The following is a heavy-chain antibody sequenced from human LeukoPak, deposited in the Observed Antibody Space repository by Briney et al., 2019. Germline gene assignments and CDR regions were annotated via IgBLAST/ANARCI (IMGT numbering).Heavy chain of an antibody. V-gene: IGHV1-2*02. J-gene: IGHJ4*02. CDR1: VYTFTGYY. CDR2: INPNSGGT. Sequence: ASVKVSCKASVYTFTGYYMHWVRQAPGQGLEWMGWINPNSGGTNYAQKFQGRVTMTRDTSISTAYMELSRLRSDDTAVYYCASSPGSILSGWYDEPRLDYWGQGTLVTVSS. D-gene: IGHD6-19*01. CDR3: ASSPGSILSGWYDEPRLDY.